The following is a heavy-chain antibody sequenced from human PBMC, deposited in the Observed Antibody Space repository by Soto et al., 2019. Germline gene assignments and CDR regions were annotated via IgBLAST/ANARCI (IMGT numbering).Heavy chain of an antibody. CDR3: VRDYLLAGFDT. CDR1: NGSVSTYY. Sequence: SETLSLTCTVSNGSVSTYYWTWVRQPPGKGLEWIGYVYYSGSSNYNPSLKSRVGMSIDTSKNQFSLELKSVTAADTATYYCVRDYLLAGFDTWGQGILVTVS. J-gene: IGHJ5*02. V-gene: IGHV4-59*02. D-gene: IGHD6-19*01. CDR2: VYYSGSS.